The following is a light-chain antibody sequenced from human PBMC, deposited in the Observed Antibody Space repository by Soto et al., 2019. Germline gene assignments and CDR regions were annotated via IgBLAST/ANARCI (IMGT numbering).Light chain of an antibody. V-gene: IGKV1-8*01. CDR1: QGISSY. CDR2: DAS. J-gene: IGKJ4*01. CDR3: ERDRNGAGT. Sequence: GASQGISSYLAWYQQKPGRAPKFLIYDASSLESGVPSRFSGSGSGTEYTLSIRCRHSDGGAVSCCERDRNGAGTLGGGTKVDIK.